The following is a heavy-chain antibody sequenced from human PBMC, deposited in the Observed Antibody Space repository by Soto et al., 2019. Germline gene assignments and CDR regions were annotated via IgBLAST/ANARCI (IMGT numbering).Heavy chain of an antibody. V-gene: IGHV4-31*11. CDR3: ARSGVTGIVIASHWFDP. CDR1: GDPIGGVAY. J-gene: IGHJ5*02. Sequence: SDTLSLTCAVSGDPIGGVAYWSWIRQFPGRGLEWIGCISSSGSTYYNPALNNRLSLSLDASQKQFPLKLLSVTAADAAIYYCARSGVTGIVIASHWFDPWGQGTMVTVSS. CDR2: ISSSGST. D-gene: IGHD2-21*02.